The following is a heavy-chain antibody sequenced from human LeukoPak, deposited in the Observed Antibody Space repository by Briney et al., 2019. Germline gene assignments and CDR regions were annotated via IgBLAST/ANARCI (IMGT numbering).Heavy chain of an antibody. CDR1: GFTFNSYG. Sequence: GGSLRLSCAASGFTFNSYGMHWVRQAPGKGLEWVAVIWYDGSNKSYADSVKGRFTISRGNSKNTLYLQMNSLRAEDTAVYYCARDKGGYYDSSGYFNIGYYFDYWGQGTLVTVSS. J-gene: IGHJ4*02. V-gene: IGHV3-33*01. CDR3: ARDKGGYYDSSGYFNIGYYFDY. D-gene: IGHD3-22*01. CDR2: IWYDGSNK.